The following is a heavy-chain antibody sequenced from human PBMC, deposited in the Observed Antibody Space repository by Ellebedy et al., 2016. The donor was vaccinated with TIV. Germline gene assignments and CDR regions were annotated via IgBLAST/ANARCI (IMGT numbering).Heavy chain of an antibody. Sequence: MPSETLSLTCTVSSGSISSSTYHWGWIRQPPGKGLEWIGSVHYTGSTHYNPSLKSRVTISVDTSKNQFSLKLSSVTAADTAVYYCARYRGVWGDFDYWGQGTLVTFSS. CDR1: SGSISSSTYH. CDR3: ARYRGVWGDFDY. CDR2: VHYTGST. J-gene: IGHJ4*02. V-gene: IGHV4-39*07. D-gene: IGHD7-27*01.